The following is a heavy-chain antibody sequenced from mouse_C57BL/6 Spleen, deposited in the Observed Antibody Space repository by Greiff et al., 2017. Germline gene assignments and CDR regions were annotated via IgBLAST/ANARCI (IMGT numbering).Heavy chain of an antibody. D-gene: IGHD4-1*01. CDR1: GYSFTGYY. Sequence: EVQLQESGPELVKPGASVKISCKASGYSFTGYYMNWVKQSPEKSLEWIGAINPRTGGTTYNQKLKAKATLTVDKSYSTAYMQLKSLTSEDSAVYYCARKPDWYYAMDDWGQGTSVTFSS. J-gene: IGHJ4*01. CDR3: ARKPDWYYAMDD. CDR2: INPRTGGT. V-gene: IGHV1-42*01.